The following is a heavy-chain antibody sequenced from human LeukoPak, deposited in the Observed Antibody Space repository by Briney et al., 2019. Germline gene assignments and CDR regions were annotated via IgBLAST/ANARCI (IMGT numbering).Heavy chain of an antibody. Sequence: ASVKVSCKASGYTFTGYYMHWVRQAPGQGLEWMGWIKPNSGGTNYAQKFQGRVTMTRDTSISTAYMELSRLRSDDTAVYYCARVRFRDYYGMDVWGQGTTVTVSS. J-gene: IGHJ6*02. V-gene: IGHV1-2*02. CDR2: IKPNSGGT. CDR3: ARVRFRDYYGMDV. CDR1: GYTFTGYY.